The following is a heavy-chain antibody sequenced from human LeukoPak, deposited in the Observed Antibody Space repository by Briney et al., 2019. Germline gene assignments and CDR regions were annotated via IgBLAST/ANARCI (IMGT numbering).Heavy chain of an antibody. Sequence: PSETLSLTCIVSGGSISPYYWSWIRQPPGKGLEYIGYIYYSGTTDYNPSLKSRVTISVDTSKNQFSLKLSSVTAADTAVYYCARVRRYYDSSGFDYWGQGTLVTVSS. D-gene: IGHD3-22*01. V-gene: IGHV4-59*12. CDR3: ARVRRYYDSSGFDY. CDR2: IYYSGTT. CDR1: GGSISPYY. J-gene: IGHJ4*02.